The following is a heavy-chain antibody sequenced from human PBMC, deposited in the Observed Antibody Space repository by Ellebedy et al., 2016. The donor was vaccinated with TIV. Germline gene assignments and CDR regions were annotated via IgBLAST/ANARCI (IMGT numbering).Heavy chain of an antibody. CDR3: ARGEVGGTTEYAFDI. CDR2: IYTSGST. Sequence: MPSETLSLTCTVSGGSISSYYWSWIRQPAGKGLEWIGRIYTSGSTNYNPSLKSRVTMSVDTFKNQFSLKLSSVTAADTAVYYCARGEVGGTTEYAFDIWGQGTMVTVSS. V-gene: IGHV4-4*07. CDR1: GGSISSYY. J-gene: IGHJ3*02. D-gene: IGHD1-1*01.